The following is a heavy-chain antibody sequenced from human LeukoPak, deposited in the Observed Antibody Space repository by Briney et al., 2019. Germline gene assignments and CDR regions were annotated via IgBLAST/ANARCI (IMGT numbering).Heavy chain of an antibody. V-gene: IGHV1-18*01. CDR2: ISTYNGNT. D-gene: IGHD3-9*01. CDR1: GYTFTSYG. Sequence: ASVKVSCKASGYTFTSYGISWVRQAPGQGLEWMGWISTYNGNTNYAQKLQGRVTMTTDTSTSTAYMELRSLRSDDTAVYYCARVWGPRLGWLSQYPDYWGQGTLVTVSS. CDR3: ARVWGPRLGWLSQYPDY. J-gene: IGHJ4*02.